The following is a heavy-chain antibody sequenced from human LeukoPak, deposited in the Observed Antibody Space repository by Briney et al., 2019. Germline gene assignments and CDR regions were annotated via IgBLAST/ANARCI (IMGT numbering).Heavy chain of an antibody. D-gene: IGHD4/OR15-4a*01. Sequence: GGSLRLSCAASGFIFSSYTMDWVRQAPGKVLEWISSMSGSSDIYYADSVRGRFTISRDNAKNSLFLQMNSLRADDTAVYYCVRIPNSANFPNWSDPWGQGTLVTVSS. CDR3: VRIPNSANFPNWSDP. V-gene: IGHV3-21*01. J-gene: IGHJ5*02. CDR2: MSGSSDI. CDR1: GFIFSSYT.